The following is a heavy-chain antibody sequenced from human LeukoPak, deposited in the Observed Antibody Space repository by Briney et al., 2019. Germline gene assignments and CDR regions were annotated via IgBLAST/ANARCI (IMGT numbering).Heavy chain of an antibody. CDR2: ISYDGSNK. V-gene: IGHV3-30*03. Sequence: PGGSLRLSCAASGFTFSSYGMHWVRQAPGKGLEWVAVISYDGSNKYYADSVKGRFTISRDNSKNTLYLQMNSLRAEDTAVYYCAIDPNWETHNWGQGVLVTVSS. J-gene: IGHJ4*02. D-gene: IGHD7-27*01. CDR1: GFTFSSYG. CDR3: AIDPNWETHN.